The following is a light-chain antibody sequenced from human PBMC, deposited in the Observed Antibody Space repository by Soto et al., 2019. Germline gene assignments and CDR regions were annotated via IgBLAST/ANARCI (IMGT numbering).Light chain of an antibody. Sequence: AIQMTQSPSSLSASVGDRVTISCRASQGIGNALGWYQRKQGKPPKVLIYGASNLQSGVPARFSGSGSGTDGTLSINSLQTEDVATYDCQQDYSFPITFGQGTRLEVK. CDR1: QGIGNA. CDR2: GAS. V-gene: IGKV1-6*02. CDR3: QQDYSFPIT. J-gene: IGKJ5*01.